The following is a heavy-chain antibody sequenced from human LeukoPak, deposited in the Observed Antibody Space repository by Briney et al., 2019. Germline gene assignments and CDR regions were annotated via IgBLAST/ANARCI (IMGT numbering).Heavy chain of an antibody. CDR1: GDSISSNNCF. CDR3: VKDRGNHTTDY. D-gene: IGHD1-14*01. Sequence: SETLSLTCTVSGDSISSNNCFWGWIRQPPGKGLEWIGSMCYSGATYYNPPLKSRVTMSVDTSKKQFSLKLSSVTAADTAVYYCVKDRGNHTTDYWGQGTLVTVSS. V-gene: IGHV4-39*07. CDR2: MCYSGAT. J-gene: IGHJ4*02.